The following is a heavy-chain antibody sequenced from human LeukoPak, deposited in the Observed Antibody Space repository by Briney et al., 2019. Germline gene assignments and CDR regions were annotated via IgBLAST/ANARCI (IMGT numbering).Heavy chain of an antibody. CDR2: IRYDGSNK. CDR3: ARGSSSWYSNYYYYYYMDV. Sequence: GGSLRLSCAASGFTFSSYGMHWVRQAPGKGLEWVAFIRYDGSNKYYADSVKGRFTISRDNAKNSLYLQMNSLRAEDTAVYYCARGSSSWYSNYYYYYYMDVWGKGTTVTVSS. CDR1: GFTFSSYG. J-gene: IGHJ6*03. D-gene: IGHD6-13*01. V-gene: IGHV3-30*02.